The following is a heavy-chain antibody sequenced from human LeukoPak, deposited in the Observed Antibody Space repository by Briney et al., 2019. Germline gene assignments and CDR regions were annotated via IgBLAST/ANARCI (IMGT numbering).Heavy chain of an antibody. V-gene: IGHV1-69*13. Sequence: ASVKVSCKASGGTFSNYAISWVRQAPGQGLEWIGGIIPIFGTANYAQKFQGRVTITADESTSTAYMELSSLRSEDTAVYYCANLMVRGVGYFDYWGQGTLVTVSS. CDR2: IIPIFGTA. CDR3: ANLMVRGVGYFDY. J-gene: IGHJ4*02. CDR1: GGTFSNYA. D-gene: IGHD3-10*01.